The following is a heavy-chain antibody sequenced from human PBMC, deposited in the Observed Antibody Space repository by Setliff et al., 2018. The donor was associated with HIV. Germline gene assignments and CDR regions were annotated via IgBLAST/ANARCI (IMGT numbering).Heavy chain of an antibody. D-gene: IGHD2-21*02. CDR2: ISTYNKNT. CDR3: ARDRPLAYCGGDCPSGGNAFDI. CDR1: GYTFTDYG. Sequence: ASVKVSCKASGYTFTDYGVTWVRRAPGHGLEWMGWISTYNKNTKYSQRFRDRVTMTADTSTNSVFLDVSSLRSDDTAVYYCARDRPLAYCGGDCPSGGNAFDIWGQGTMVTVSS. V-gene: IGHV1-18*04. J-gene: IGHJ3*02.